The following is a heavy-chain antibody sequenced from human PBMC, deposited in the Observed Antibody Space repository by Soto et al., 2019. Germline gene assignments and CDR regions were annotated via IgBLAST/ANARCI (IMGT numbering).Heavy chain of an antibody. CDR2: SYYSGRT. Sequence: SETLSLTCTVSGGSISGYYWSWLRQPPGERLEWIGYSYYSGRTNYNPSLKSRVTISVDTSKNQFSLRLSSVTATDTVVYHWARHRGSGYLDAFDSWGQGTMVTVSS. J-gene: IGHJ3*01. CDR3: ARHRGSGYLDAFDS. V-gene: IGHV4-59*08. CDR1: GGSISGYY. D-gene: IGHD3-10*01.